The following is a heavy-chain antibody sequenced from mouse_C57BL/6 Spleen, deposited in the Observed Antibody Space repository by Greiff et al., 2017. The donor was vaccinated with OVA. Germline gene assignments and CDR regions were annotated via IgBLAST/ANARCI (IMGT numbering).Heavy chain of an antibody. D-gene: IGHD4-1*02. J-gene: IGHJ2*01. V-gene: IGHV1-64*01. Sequence: QVQLKQPGAELVKPGASVKLSCKASGYTFTSYWMHWVKQRPGQGLEWIGMIHPNSGSTNYNEKFKSKATLTVDKSSSTAYMQLSSLTSEDSAVYYCASLRGQLGQDYWGQGTTLTVSS. CDR3: ASLRGQLGQDY. CDR1: GYTFTSYW. CDR2: IHPNSGST.